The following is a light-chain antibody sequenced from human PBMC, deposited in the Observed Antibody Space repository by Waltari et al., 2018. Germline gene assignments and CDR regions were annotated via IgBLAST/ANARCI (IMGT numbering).Light chain of an antibody. J-gene: IGLJ3*02. V-gene: IGLV3-19*01. Sequence: SSELTQDPAVSVALGQTVSITCQGDSLRRYYASWYQQRPGQAPILILYGQDNRPSGTPDRFSGSTSGNTASLTITWAQAEDEADYYCLSRDTTSTRVFGGGTRLTV. CDR3: LSRDTTSTRV. CDR1: SLRRYY. CDR2: GQD.